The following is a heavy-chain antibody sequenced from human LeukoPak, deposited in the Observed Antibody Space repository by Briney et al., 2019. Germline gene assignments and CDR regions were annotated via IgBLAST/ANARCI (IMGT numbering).Heavy chain of an antibody. CDR3: ARGRLGDSFDH. Sequence: PSETLSLTCIVSGGSITSGSYYWNWIRQPAGKGLEWIGRIYISDSTNYNPSLKSRVTISVDTSKNQFSLNLSSVTAADTAVYYCARGRLGDSFDHWGQGILVTVSS. V-gene: IGHV4-61*02. CDR2: IYISDST. J-gene: IGHJ4*02. D-gene: IGHD3-16*01. CDR1: GGSITSGSYY.